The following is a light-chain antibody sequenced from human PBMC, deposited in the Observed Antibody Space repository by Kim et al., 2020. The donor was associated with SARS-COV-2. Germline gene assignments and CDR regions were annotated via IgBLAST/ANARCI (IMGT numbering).Light chain of an antibody. CDR3: QQLNSYPLT. V-gene: IGKV1-9*01. CDR1: QGISSY. CDR2: AAS. Sequence: IQLTQSPCSLSASVGDRVTITCRASQGISSYLAWYQQKPGTAPKLLIYAASTLQSGVSSRFSGSGSGTDFTLTISSLQPEDFATYFCQQLNSYPLTVGGGTKVDIK. J-gene: IGKJ4*01.